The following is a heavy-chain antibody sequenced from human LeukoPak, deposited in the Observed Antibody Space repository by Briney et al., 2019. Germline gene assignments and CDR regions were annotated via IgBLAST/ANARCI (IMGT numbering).Heavy chain of an antibody. J-gene: IGHJ5*02. V-gene: IGHV1-2*02. Sequence: GASVKVSCKASGYTFTGYYMHWVRQAPGQGLEWMGWINPNSGGTNYAQKFQGRVTMTRDTSISTAYMELSRLRSDDTAVYYCARAPIFGVVINNWFDRWGQGTLVTVSS. D-gene: IGHD3-3*01. CDR2: INPNSGGT. CDR3: ARAPIFGVVINNWFDR. CDR1: GYTFTGYY.